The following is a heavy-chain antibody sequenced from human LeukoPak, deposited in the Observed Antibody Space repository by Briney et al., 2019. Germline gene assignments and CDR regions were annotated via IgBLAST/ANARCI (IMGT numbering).Heavy chain of an antibody. CDR3: ARDSCQLLYREAWFDP. Sequence: SVKVSCKASEGTFSSYAISWVRQAPGQGLEWMGGIIPIFGTANYAQKFQGRVTITADESTSTAYMELSSLRSEDTAVYYCARDSCQLLYREAWFDPWGQGTLVTVSS. D-gene: IGHD2-2*02. V-gene: IGHV1-69*13. CDR1: EGTFSSYA. CDR2: IIPIFGTA. J-gene: IGHJ5*02.